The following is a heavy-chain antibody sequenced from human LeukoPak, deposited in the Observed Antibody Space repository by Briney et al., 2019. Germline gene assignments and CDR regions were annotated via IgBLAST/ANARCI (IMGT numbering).Heavy chain of an antibody. CDR1: GFTFSSYA. D-gene: IGHD4-11*01. V-gene: IGHV3-23*01. Sequence: GGSLRLSCAAFGFTFSSYAMSRVRQAPGKGLEWVSAISGSGGSTYYADSVKGRFTISRDNSKNTLYLQMNSLRAEDTAVYYCAKTWTTVTTRVYFDYWGQGTLVTVSS. CDR2: ISGSGGST. CDR3: AKTWTTVTTRVYFDY. J-gene: IGHJ4*02.